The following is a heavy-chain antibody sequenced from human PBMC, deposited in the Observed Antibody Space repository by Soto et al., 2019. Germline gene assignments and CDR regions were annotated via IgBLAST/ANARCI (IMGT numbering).Heavy chain of an antibody. CDR3: ARTDYVWGSDQTNWFDP. CDR1: GGSISSSSYY. D-gene: IGHD3-16*01. CDR2: IYYSGST. J-gene: IGHJ5*02. Sequence: PSETLSLTCTVSGGSISSSSYYWGWIRRPPGKGLEWIGSIYYSGSTYYNPSLKSRVTISVDTSKNQFSLKLSSVTAADTAVYYCARTDYVWGSDQTNWFDPWGQGTLVTVSS. V-gene: IGHV4-39*01.